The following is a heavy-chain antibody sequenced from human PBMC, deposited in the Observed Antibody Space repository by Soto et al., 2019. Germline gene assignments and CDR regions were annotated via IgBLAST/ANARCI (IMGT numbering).Heavy chain of an antibody. V-gene: IGHV1-8*01. J-gene: IGHJ5*02. CDR2: MNPNSGTT. Sequence: ASVKVSCKASGYTFTSYDINWVRQATGQGLEWMGWMNPNSGTTGYAQKFQGRVTMTRNTSISTAYMELSSLRSEDTAVYYCAGERSAAGTGWFDPWGQGTLVTVSS. D-gene: IGHD6-13*01. CDR3: AGERSAAGTGWFDP. CDR1: GYTFTSYD.